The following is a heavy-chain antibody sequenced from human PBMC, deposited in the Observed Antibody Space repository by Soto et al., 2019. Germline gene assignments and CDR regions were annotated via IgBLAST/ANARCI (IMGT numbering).Heavy chain of an antibody. Sequence: PGGSLRLSCAASGFTFSSYGMHWVRQAPGKGLEWVAVIWYDGSNKYYADSVKGRFTISRDNSKNTLYLQMNSLRAEDTAVYYCARDRGDSYGSANYYGMDVWGQGTTVTVSS. CDR3: ARDRGDSYGSANYYGMDV. D-gene: IGHD5-18*01. CDR2: IWYDGSNK. CDR1: GFTFSSYG. J-gene: IGHJ6*02. V-gene: IGHV3-33*01.